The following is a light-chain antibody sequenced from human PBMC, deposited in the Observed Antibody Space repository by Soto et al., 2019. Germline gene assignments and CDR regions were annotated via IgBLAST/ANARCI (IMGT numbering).Light chain of an antibody. Sequence: QSALTQPPSVSGAPGQRVTISCTGSSSNIGAGYDVHWYQQLPGTAPKLLIYGNSNRASGVPDRFSGSKSGTSASLAITGLQAEDEADYYCQSYDSSLSGFPVVFGGGTKLTVL. CDR3: QSYDSSLSGFPVV. CDR2: GNS. CDR1: SSNIGAGYD. V-gene: IGLV1-40*01. J-gene: IGLJ2*01.